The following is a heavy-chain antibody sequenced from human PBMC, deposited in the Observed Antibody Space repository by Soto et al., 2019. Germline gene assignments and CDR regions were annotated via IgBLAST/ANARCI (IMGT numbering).Heavy chain of an antibody. CDR2: IYYSGST. CDR3: ARGVQH. J-gene: IGHJ1*01. V-gene: IGHV4-31*03. CDR1: GGSISSGGYH. Sequence: QVQLQESGPGLVKPSQTLSLTCTVSGGSISSGGYHWSWIRQHPGKGLEWIGYIYYSGSTYYNPSLTRRVTISVDTSKNQFSLKLSSVTAADTAVYYGARGVQHWGQGTLVTVSS.